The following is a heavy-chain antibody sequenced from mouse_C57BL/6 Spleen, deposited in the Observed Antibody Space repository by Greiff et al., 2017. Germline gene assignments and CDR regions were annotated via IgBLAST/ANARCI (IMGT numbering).Heavy chain of an antibody. CDR3: ARYSQDGSSYRYFEV. V-gene: IGHV7-3*01. CDR1: GFTFTDYY. J-gene: IGHJ1*03. Sequence: EVQLVESGGGLVQPGGSLSLSCAASGFTFTDYYMSWVRQPPGKALEWLGFIRNKANGYTTEYSASVKGRFSISRDKSQMFLYLQMDALGAEDSATCDCARYSQDGSSYRYFEVWGTGTTVTVSS. D-gene: IGHD1-1*01. CDR2: IRNKANGYTT.